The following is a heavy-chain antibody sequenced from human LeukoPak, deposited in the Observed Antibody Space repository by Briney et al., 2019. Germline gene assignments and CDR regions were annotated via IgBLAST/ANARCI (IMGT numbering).Heavy chain of an antibody. CDR1: GCSISSYY. J-gene: IGHJ4*02. V-gene: IGHV4-59*01. CDR2: IYYSGST. CDR3: ARSLHYGSGANLDY. D-gene: IGHD3-10*01. Sequence: RSSETLSLTCTVSGCSISSYYWSWIRQPPGKGLEWIGYIYYSGSTNYNPSLKSRVTISVDTSKNQFSLKLSSVTAADTAVYYCARSLHYGSGANLDYWGQGTLVTVSS.